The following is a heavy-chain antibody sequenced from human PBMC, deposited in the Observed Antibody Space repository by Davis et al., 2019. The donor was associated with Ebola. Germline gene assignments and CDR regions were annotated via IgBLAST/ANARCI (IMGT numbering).Heavy chain of an antibody. D-gene: IGHD6-6*01. CDR3: ARSDSSSSPKDYYYYGRDV. CDR2: ISSSSSYI. J-gene: IGHJ6*02. Sequence: PGGSLRLSCAASGFTFSSYSMNWVRQAPGKGLEWVSSISSSSSYIYYADSVKGRFTISRDNAKNSLYLQMNSLRAEDTAVFYCARSDSSSSPKDYYYYGRDVWGQGTTVTVSS. V-gene: IGHV3-21*01. CDR1: GFTFSSYS.